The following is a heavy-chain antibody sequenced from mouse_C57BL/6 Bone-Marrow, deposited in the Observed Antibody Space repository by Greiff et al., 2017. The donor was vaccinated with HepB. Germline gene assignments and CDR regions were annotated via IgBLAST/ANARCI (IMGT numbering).Heavy chain of an antibody. CDR3: ARCYYSNYEGYYAMDY. D-gene: IGHD2-5*01. V-gene: IGHV1-81*01. CDR1: GYTFTSYG. J-gene: IGHJ4*01. Sequence: SGAELARPGASVKLSCKASGYTFTSYGISWVKQRTGQGLEWIGEIYPRSGNTYYNEKFKGKATLTADKSSSTAYMELRSLTSEDSAVYFCARCYYSNYEGYYAMDYWGQGTSVTVSS. CDR2: IYPRSGNT.